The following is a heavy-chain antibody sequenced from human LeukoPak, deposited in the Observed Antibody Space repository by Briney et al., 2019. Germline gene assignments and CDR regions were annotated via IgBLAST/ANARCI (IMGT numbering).Heavy chain of an antibody. Sequence: PSETLSLTCTVSGGSISSYYWSWIRQPPGKGLEWIGYIYYRGSTNYNPSLKSRVTISVDTSKNQFSLKLSSVTAADTAVYYCAREVGGEQQPWFDPWGQGTLVTVSS. D-gene: IGHD6-13*01. CDR1: GGSISSYY. CDR2: IYYRGST. J-gene: IGHJ5*02. CDR3: AREVGGEQQPWFDP. V-gene: IGHV4-59*01.